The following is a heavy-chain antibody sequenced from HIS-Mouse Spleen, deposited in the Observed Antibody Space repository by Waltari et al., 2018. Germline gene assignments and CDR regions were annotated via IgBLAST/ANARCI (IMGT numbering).Heavy chain of an antibody. CDR3: AGYCSGGSGYGGSFDY. V-gene: IGHV4-4*07. CDR2: SYTSGRP. J-gene: IGHJ4*02. D-gene: IGHD2-15*01. Sequence: QVQLQESGPGLVKPSETLSLTCTVPGGSISTFYWSWIRQPAGKGLEWIGRSYTSGRPNNNPSLKSRSTMSVETAKNQFSLKLRSVTAADTAVDYCAGYCSGGSGYGGSFDYWGQGTLVTVSS. CDR1: GGSISTFY.